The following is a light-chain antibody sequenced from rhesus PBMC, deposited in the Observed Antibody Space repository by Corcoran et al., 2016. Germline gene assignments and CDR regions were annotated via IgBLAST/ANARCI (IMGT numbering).Light chain of an antibody. V-gene: IGKV1-69*01. J-gene: IGKJ1*01. Sequence: DIQMTQSPSSLSGSVGDRVTITCRASQSINKWLAWYQQKPGKAPKLLIYKTSNLETGVPSRFSGSGSGTDVTLTISSLQPEDIETYYCQQHDTSPGTFGQGTRVEIK. CDR1: QSINKW. CDR3: QQHDTSPGT. CDR2: KTS.